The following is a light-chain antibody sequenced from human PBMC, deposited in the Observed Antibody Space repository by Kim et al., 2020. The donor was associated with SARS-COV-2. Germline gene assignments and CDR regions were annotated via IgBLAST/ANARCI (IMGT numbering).Light chain of an antibody. CDR1: ENVRNL. J-gene: IGKJ3*01. CDR2: DAA. CDR3: QRRDNWPPKFT. Sequence: AGERATVTCRASENVRNLLNWYQQKPGQAPRLLIHDAANRATGIPARLSGSGYGTDFTLTISSIEPDDFAVYYCQRRDNWPPKFTFGPGTKVDIK. V-gene: IGKV3-11*01.